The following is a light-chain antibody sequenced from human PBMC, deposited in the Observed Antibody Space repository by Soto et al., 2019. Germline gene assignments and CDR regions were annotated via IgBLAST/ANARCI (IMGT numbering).Light chain of an antibody. CDR3: QQYDNLPIT. V-gene: IGKV1-33*01. CDR1: EDITND. CDR2: DAS. Sequence: TQMTQSPSSLSASVGDRFTITCQASEDITNDLNWYQQRPGKAPKVLIYDASTLETGVPSRFSGSGYGTHFTLTISSLHPEDFAVYYCQQYDNLPITFGQGTRLE. J-gene: IGKJ5*01.